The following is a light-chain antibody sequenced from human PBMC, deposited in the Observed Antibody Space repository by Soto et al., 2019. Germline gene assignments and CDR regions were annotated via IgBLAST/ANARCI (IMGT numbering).Light chain of an antibody. CDR2: TNN. Sequence: QPVLTQPPSASGTPGQRVTISCSGSSSNIGRDYVDWFQQLPGTAPKLLIYTNNQRPSGVPDRFSGSKSGTSASLAISGLRSEDEAEYYCAVWDDSLSGWVFVGGTKLTVL. J-gene: IGLJ3*02. CDR1: SSNIGRDY. V-gene: IGLV1-47*02. CDR3: AVWDDSLSGWV.